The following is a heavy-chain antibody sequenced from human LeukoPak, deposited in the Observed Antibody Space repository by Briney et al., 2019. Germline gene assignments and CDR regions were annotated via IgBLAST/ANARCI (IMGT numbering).Heavy chain of an antibody. Sequence: AGGSLRLSCAASGFTFSSYSMNWVRQAPGKGLEWVSSISSSSSYIYYADSVKGRFTISRDNAKNSLYLQMNSLRAEDTAVYYCAMGGYCGGDCAESSDAFDIWGQGTMVTVSS. CDR2: ISSSSSYI. D-gene: IGHD2-21*02. J-gene: IGHJ3*02. CDR1: GFTFSSYS. V-gene: IGHV3-21*01. CDR3: AMGGYCGGDCAESSDAFDI.